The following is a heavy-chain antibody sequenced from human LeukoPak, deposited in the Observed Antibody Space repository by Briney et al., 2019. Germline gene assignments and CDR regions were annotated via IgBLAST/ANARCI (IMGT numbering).Heavy chain of an antibody. CDR2: ISSSSSYI. D-gene: IGHD2-15*01. Sequence: GGSLRLSCAASGFTFSSYSMNWVRQAPGKGLEWVSSISSSSSYIYYADSVKGRFTISRDNAKNSLYLQMNSLRAEDTAVYYRARDTGYCSGGSCYGFHYYYYMDVWGKGTTVTISS. CDR3: ARDTGYCSGGSCYGFHYYYYMDV. J-gene: IGHJ6*03. V-gene: IGHV3-21*01. CDR1: GFTFSSYS.